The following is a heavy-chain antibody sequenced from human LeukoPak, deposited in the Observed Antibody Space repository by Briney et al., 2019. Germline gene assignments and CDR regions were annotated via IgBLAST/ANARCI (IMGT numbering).Heavy chain of an antibody. V-gene: IGHV1-18*01. D-gene: IGHD6-13*01. CDR1: GYIFTDYA. J-gene: IGHJ5*02. CDR3: ARDTAAGPYNWFDP. Sequence: ASVKVSCKASGYIFTDYAITWVRHVPGQGLEWMGWISASNGNTDYAQNFRDRVTMTTDTSTSTAYMELRSLRSDDTAVYYCARDTAAGPYNWFDPWGQGTLVTVSS. CDR2: ISASNGNT.